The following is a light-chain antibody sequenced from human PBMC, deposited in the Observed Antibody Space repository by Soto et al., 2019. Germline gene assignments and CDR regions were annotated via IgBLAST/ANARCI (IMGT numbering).Light chain of an antibody. V-gene: IGLV1-47*01. J-gene: IGLJ3*02. CDR3: AAWDDSLWV. Sequence: QSVLTQPPSASGTPGQRVTISCSGSSSNIGSNYVYWYQQLPGTAPKLLIYRNNQWPSGVPDRFSGSKSGTSASLAISGLRSEDEADYYCAAWDDSLWVFGGGTKLTVL. CDR2: RNN. CDR1: SSNIGSNY.